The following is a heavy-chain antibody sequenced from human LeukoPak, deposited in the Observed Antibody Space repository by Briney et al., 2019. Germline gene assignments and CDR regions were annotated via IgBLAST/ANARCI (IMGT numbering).Heavy chain of an antibody. CDR1: GFTFSSYA. V-gene: IGHV3-33*08. CDR2: IWYDGSNK. Sequence: GSLRLSCAASGFTFSSYAMHWVRQAPGKGLEWVAVIWYDGSNKYYADSVKGRFTIPRDNSKNTLYLQMNSLRAEDTAVYYCAREPSLNYWGQGTLVTVSS. J-gene: IGHJ4*02. CDR3: AREPSLNY.